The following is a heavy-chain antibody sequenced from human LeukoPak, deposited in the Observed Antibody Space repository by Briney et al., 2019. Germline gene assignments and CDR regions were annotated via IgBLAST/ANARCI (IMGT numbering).Heavy chain of an antibody. J-gene: IGHJ5*02. CDR2: IYHSGST. CDR3: GRFGPPRVETRWFDP. CDR1: GGSISSSNW. D-gene: IGHD4-23*01. V-gene: IGHV4-4*02. Sequence: SETLSLTCAVSGGSISSSNWWSWVRQPPGKGLEWIGEIYHSGSTNYNPSRKRRVSISVDKSKNQFSLNLSCVTAEDTAVYYCGRFGPPRVETRWFDPWGQGTLVTVSS.